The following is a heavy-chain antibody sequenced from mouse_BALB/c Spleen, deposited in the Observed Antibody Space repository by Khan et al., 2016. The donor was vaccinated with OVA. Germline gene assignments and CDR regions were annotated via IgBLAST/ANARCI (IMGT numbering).Heavy chain of an antibody. CDR3: ARQKYYGYALDY. J-gene: IGHJ4*01. Sequence: EVQLQESGPGLVKPSQSLSLTCTVTGYSITSNYAWSWIRQFPGNKLEWMGYISYSGSTNYNPSLKSRTSVTRDTSENQFFLQLNSVTTEDTATYYCARQKYYGYALDYWGQGTSVTVSS. CDR2: ISYSGST. CDR1: GYSITSNYA. V-gene: IGHV3-2*02. D-gene: IGHD1-1*01.